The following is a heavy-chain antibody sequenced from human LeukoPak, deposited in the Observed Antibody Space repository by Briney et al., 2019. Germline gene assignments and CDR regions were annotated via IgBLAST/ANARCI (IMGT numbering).Heavy chain of an antibody. J-gene: IGHJ4*02. CDR3: ASHGIGDVVDY. D-gene: IGHD3-10*01. CDR1: GFTFSIYA. CDR2: ITASGPRT. V-gene: IGHV3-23*01. Sequence: SGGSLRLSCAASGFTFSIYAMNWVRQAPGKGLEGVSGITASGPRTYYADSVKGRFTISRDNSKNTLYLQMNSLRAEDTAVYYCASHGIGDVVDYWGQGTLVTVSS.